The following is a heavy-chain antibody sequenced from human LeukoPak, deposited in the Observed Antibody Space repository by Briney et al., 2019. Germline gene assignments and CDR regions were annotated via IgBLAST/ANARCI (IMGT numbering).Heavy chain of an antibody. D-gene: IGHD6-13*01. V-gene: IGHV1-24*01. CDR2: FDPEDGET. J-gene: IGHJ4*02. CDR1: GYTLTELS. CDR3: AAPIAAAGPFDY. Sequence: ASVKVSRKVSGYTLTELSMHWVRQAPGKGLEWMGGFDPEDGETIYTQKFQGRVTMTEDTSTDTAYMELSSLRSEDTAVYYCAAPIAAAGPFDYWGQGTLVTVSS.